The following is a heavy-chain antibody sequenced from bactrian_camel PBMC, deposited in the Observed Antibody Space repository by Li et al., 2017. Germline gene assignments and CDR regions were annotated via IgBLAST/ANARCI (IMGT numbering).Heavy chain of an antibody. V-gene: IGHV3S40*01. Sequence: DVQLVESGGGLVQPGGSLRLSCATSGYTFGSYGMTWVRQAPGEELEWISVINSDGDTIYYRAAVKGRFTISRDNAQSTLYLQLNSLKTEDTAMYYCAKPLTSYRTWMDWGPGTQVTVS. D-gene: IGHD8*01. J-gene: IGHJ4*01. CDR1: GYTFGSYG. CDR2: INSDGDTI. CDR3: AKPLTSYRTWMD.